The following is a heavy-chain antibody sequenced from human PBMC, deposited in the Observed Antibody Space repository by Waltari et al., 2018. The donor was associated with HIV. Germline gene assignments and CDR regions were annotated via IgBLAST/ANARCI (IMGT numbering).Heavy chain of an antibody. CDR3: ARARQTISGVVRSWFDS. J-gene: IGHJ5*01. CDR2: IYSNGHT. CDR1: GGSISSGSYF. D-gene: IGHD3-3*01. V-gene: IGHV4-61*02. Sequence: QVQLQESGPGLVKPSQTLSLTCTVSGGSISSGSYFWGWIRQPAGKGLEYIGRIYSNGHTSYNPSLKKRVTISVDTSKNQFSLRLSSVTAGDTAVYYCARARQTISGVVRSWFDSWGQGTLVTVSS.